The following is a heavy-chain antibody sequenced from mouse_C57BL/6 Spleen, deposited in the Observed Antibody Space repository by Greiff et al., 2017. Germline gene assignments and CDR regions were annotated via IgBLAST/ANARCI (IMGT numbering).Heavy chain of an antibody. CDR2: ISSGSSTI. D-gene: IGHD1-1*01. CDR3: ARDHYYGSSYWYFDV. CDR1: GFTFSDYG. J-gene: IGHJ1*03. Sequence: EVMLVESGGGLVKPGGSLKLSCAASGFTFSDYGMHWVRQAPEKGLEWVAYISSGSSTIYYADTVKGRFTISRDNAKYTLFLQMTSLRSEDTAMYYCARDHYYGSSYWYFDVWGTGTTVTVSS. V-gene: IGHV5-17*01.